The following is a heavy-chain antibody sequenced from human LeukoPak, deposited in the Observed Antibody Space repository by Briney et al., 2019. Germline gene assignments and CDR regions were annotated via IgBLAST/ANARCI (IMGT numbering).Heavy chain of an antibody. D-gene: IGHD3-9*01. CDR2: INTLSGTT. CDR3: TRGDDCLAAYSYMHV. J-gene: IGHJ6*03. Sequence: SVKVSCKASGGTIRGFVINWVRQAPGEGLEWMGRINTLSGTTNYTQKFQGRVTMTTDESTTTVFMELSRLTSEDTAVYYCTRGDDCLAAYSYMHVWAKGSSVIVSS. V-gene: IGHV1-69*05. CDR1: GGTIRGFV.